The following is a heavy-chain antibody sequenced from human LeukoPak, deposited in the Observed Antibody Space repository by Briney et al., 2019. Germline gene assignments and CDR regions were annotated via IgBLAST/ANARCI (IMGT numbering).Heavy chain of an antibody. D-gene: IGHD6-13*01. Sequence: GESLKISCKGSGYSFTNYWNGWVRQMPGKGLEWMGIIYPGDSDTRYSPSFQGQVTISADKSISTAYLQWSSLKASDTAIYYCARRTSSSSVDYWGQGTLVTVSS. V-gene: IGHV5-51*01. CDR2: IYPGDSDT. CDR3: ARRTSSSSVDY. J-gene: IGHJ4*02. CDR1: GYSFTNYW.